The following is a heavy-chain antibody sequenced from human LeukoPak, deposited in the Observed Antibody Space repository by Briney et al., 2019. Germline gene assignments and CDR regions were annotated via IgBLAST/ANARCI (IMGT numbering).Heavy chain of an antibody. CDR1: GYTFTIYG. V-gene: IGHV1-18*01. J-gene: IGHJ4*02. CDR3: ARVQDNWNDVGDY. CDR2: ISAYNGNT. Sequence: ASVTVSFKASGYTFTIYGISWVRQAPGQGLEWMGWISAYNGNTNYAQKLQGRVTMTTDTSTSTAYMELRSLRSDDTAVYYCARVQDNWNDVGDYWGQGTLVTVSS. D-gene: IGHD1-1*01.